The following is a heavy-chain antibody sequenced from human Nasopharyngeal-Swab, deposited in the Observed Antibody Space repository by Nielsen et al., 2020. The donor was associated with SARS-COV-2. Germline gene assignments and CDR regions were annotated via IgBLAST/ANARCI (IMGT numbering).Heavy chain of an antibody. CDR2: IYTSGST. J-gene: IGHJ4*02. Sequence: WIRQPPGKGLEWIGRIYTSGSTNYNPSLKSRVTMSVDTSKNQFSLKLGSVTAADTAVYYCARDPYAYSSSWYDDSGYFDYWGQGTLVTVSS. CDR3: ARDPYAYSSSWYDDSGYFDY. D-gene: IGHD6-13*01. V-gene: IGHV4-4*07.